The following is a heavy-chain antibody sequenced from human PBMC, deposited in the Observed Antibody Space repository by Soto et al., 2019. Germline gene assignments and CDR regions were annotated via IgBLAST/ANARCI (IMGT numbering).Heavy chain of an antibody. CDR2: IWYDGSNK. Sequence: QVQVVESGGGVVQPGRSLRLSCTVSGFTFSSHAMHWVRQAPGKGLEWVAQIWYDGSNKYYADSVKGRFTISRDNSKNTLYVPMDSLRVEDTAVYYCARDGQSLAPYALDVGGQGTSVTVSS. D-gene: IGHD6-19*01. CDR1: GFTFSSHA. V-gene: IGHV3-33*01. J-gene: IGHJ6*02. CDR3: ARDGQSLAPYALDV.